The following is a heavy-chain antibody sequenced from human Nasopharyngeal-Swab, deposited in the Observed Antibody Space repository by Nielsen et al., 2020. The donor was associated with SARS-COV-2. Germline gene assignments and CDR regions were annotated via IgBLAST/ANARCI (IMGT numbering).Heavy chain of an antibody. J-gene: IGHJ6*02. V-gene: IGHV1-69*13. CDR3: ARGGPLERNWNAETHYYYYGMDV. CDR1: GGTFSSYA. D-gene: IGHD1-1*01. Sequence: SVKVSCKASGGTFSSYAISWVRQAPGQGLEWMGGIIPIFGTANYAQKFQGRVTITADESTSTAYMELSSLRSEDTAVYYCARGGPLERNWNAETHYYYYGMDVWGQGTTVTVSS. CDR2: IIPIFGTA.